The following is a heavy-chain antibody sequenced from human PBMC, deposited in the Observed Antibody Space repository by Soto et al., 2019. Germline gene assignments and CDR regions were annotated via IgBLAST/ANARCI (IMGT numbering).Heavy chain of an antibody. D-gene: IGHD2-15*01. CDR1: GFTFSNFG. V-gene: IGHV3-30*18. CDR3: SKGSEVARQELDY. CDR2: ISSEGSDK. Sequence: QVQLVESGGGVVQPGRSLRLSCAASGFTFSNFGMHWVRQAPGKGLEWVSVISSEGSDKYYADSVNGRFTICRDNSKNTLFLQKYSLRVEDTAVYYFSKGSEVARQELDYWGQGNLGTVSS. J-gene: IGHJ4*02.